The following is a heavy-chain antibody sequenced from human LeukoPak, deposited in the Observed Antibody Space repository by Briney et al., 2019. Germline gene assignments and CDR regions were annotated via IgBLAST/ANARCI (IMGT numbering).Heavy chain of an antibody. CDR1: GFTVSSNY. CDR3: ASPYNLGPGDY. V-gene: IGHV3-53*01. J-gene: IGHJ4*02. D-gene: IGHD1-14*01. CDR2: IYSGGST. Sequence: GGSLRLSCAASGFTVSSNYMSWVLQAPGKGLEWVSVIYSGGSTYYADSVKGRFTISRDNSKNTLYLQMNSLRAEDTAVYYCASPYNLGPGDYWGQGTLVTVSS.